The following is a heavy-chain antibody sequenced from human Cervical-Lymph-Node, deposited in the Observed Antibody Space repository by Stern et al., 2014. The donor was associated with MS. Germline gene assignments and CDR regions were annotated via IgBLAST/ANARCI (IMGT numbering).Heavy chain of an antibody. CDR3: ARGAGDHWFDP. CDR2: ILRTVGTA. Sequence: QVQLVQSGADVKKPGSSVRVSCKAFGYTSWLRQAPGQGLAWMGGILRTVGTAHYTQRFQGRLTITADKSTNTTYMELSSLRSDDTAIYYCARGAGDHWFDPWGQGTLVSVSS. J-gene: IGHJ5*02. CDR1: GYT. V-gene: IGHV1-69*06. D-gene: IGHD3-16*01.